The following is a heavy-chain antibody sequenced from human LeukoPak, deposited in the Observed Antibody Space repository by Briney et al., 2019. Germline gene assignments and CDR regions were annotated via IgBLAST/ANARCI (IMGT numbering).Heavy chain of an antibody. CDR2: TRYDESKT. CDR3: AKARYSGSPALDF. J-gene: IGHJ4*02. D-gene: IGHD1-26*01. V-gene: IGHV3-30*02. CDR1: GFTFSNNG. Sequence: GGSLRLSCAASGFTFSNNGMHWVRQAPGKGLEWVAFTRYDESKTFYGDSVRGRFTISRDNSKNTLYLQMNSLTTDDSAVYYCAKARYSGSPALDFWGQGTLVTVSS.